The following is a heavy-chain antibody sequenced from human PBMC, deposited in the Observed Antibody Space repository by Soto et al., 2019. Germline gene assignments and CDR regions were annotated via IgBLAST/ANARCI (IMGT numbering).Heavy chain of an antibody. D-gene: IGHD6-19*01. Sequence: GESLKISCKGSGYSFTSYWIGWVRQMPGKGLERMGIIYPGDSDTRYSPSFQGQVTISADKSITTTYLQWSSLKASDTAIYYCARLSDTSGWYDYRGQGPLVTVSS. J-gene: IGHJ4*02. CDR3: ARLSDTSGWYDY. V-gene: IGHV5-51*01. CDR2: IYPGDSDT. CDR1: GYSFTSYW.